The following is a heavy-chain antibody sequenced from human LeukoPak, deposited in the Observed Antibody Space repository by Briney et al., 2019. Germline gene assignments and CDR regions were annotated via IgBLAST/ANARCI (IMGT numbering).Heavy chain of an antibody. J-gene: IGHJ4*02. D-gene: IGHD3-9*01. V-gene: IGHV3-74*01. Sequence: GGSLRLSCAASGFTFSSYWRHWVRQAPGKGLVWVSRINSDGSSTSYADSVKGRFTISRDNAKNTLYLRMNSLRAEDTAVYYCASVRYFDWSPFDYWGQGTLDTVSS. CDR3: ASVRYFDWSPFDY. CDR2: INSDGSST. CDR1: GFTFSSYW.